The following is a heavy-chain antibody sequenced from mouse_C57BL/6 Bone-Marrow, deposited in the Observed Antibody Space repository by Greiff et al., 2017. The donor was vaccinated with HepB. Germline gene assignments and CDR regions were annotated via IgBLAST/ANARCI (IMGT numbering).Heavy chain of an antibody. V-gene: IGHV5-17*01. J-gene: IGHJ3*01. CDR3: ARGYHYGSSPFAY. D-gene: IGHD1-1*01. CDR2: ISSGSSTI. CDR1: GFTFSDYG. Sequence: EVQGVESGGGLVKPGGSLKLSCAASGFTFSDYGMHWVRQAPEKGLEWVAYISSGSSTIYYADTVKGRFTISRDNAKNTLFLQMTSLRSEDTAMYYCARGYHYGSSPFAYWGQGTLVTVSA.